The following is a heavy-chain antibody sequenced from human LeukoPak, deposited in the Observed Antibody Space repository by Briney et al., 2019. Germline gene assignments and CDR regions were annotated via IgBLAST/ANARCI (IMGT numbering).Heavy chain of an antibody. Sequence: PSQTLSLTCTVSGGSISSGGYYWSWIRQHPGKGLEWIGYIYHSGSTYYNPSLKSRVTISVDTSKNQFSLKLSSVTAADTAVYYCARGRGYYVDYWGQGTLVTVSS. D-gene: IGHD3-22*01. CDR2: IYHSGST. V-gene: IGHV4-31*03. J-gene: IGHJ4*02. CDR3: ARGRGYYVDY. CDR1: GGSISSGGYY.